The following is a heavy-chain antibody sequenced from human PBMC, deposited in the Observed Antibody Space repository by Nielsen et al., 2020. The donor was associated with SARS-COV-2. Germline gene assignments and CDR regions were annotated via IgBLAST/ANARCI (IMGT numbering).Heavy chain of an antibody. CDR3: ARHEGAITIFGVVIIKYFDL. Sequence: SETLSLTCTVSGGSISSGGYYWSWIRQPPRKGLEWIGYIYYSGSTNYNPSLKSRVTISVDTSKNQFSLKLSSVTAADTAVYYCARHEGAITIFGVVIIKYFDLWGRGTLVTVSS. J-gene: IGHJ2*01. D-gene: IGHD3-3*01. CDR2: IYYSGST. CDR1: GGSISSGGYY. V-gene: IGHV4-61*08.